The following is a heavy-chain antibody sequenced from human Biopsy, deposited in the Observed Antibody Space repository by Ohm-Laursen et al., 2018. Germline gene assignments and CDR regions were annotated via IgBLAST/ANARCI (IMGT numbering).Heavy chain of an antibody. CDR3: ARAKTQDRSFPDWYFDL. V-gene: IGHV4-31*03. CDR1: GASITSYY. J-gene: IGHJ2*01. Sequence: SQTLSLTCTVSGASITSYYWTWIRQHPEKGLGWLGYIFFSGDIHYNPSLRSRVDISSDMSKNEFYLRLYSVTAADTAVYYCARAKTQDRSFPDWYFDLWGRGTLVTVSS. D-gene: IGHD3-22*01. CDR2: IFFSGDI.